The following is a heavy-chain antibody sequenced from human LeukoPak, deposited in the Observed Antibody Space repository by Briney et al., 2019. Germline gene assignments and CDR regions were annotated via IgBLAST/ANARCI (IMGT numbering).Heavy chain of an antibody. D-gene: IGHD3-10*01. CDR3: ARYASGSYLGNWFDP. Sequence: SETLSLTCTVSGGSVSSGGNYWSWIRQHPGKGLEWIGYIYYSGSTYYNPSLESRVYISVDTSKNQFSLKLSSVTVADTAVYYCARYASGSYLGNWFDPWGRGTLVTVSS. J-gene: IGHJ5*02. V-gene: IGHV4-31*03. CDR2: IYYSGST. CDR1: GGSVSSGGNY.